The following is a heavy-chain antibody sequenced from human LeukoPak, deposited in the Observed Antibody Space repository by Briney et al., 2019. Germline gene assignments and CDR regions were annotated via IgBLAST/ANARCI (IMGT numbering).Heavy chain of an antibody. D-gene: IGHD6-13*01. CDR1: GGSISSYY. V-gene: IGHV4-59*08. CDR2: ISYSGST. CDR3: ARHTSRWYPDV. J-gene: IGHJ6*04. Sequence: PSETLSLTCTVSGGSISSYYWSWIRQPPGKGLEWIGYISYSGSTNYNPSLKSRVTISVDTSKNHISLKLSSVTAAETAVYYCARHTSRWYPDVWGRGTTVTVSS.